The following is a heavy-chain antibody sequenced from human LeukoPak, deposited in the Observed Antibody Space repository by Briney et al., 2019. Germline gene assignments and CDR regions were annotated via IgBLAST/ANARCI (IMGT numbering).Heavy chain of an antibody. CDR1: GYSFTSYW. CDR2: IYPGDSDT. Sequence: GESLKISCKGSGYSFTSYWIGWVRQMPGKGLEGIGIIYPGDSDTRYSPSFQGQVTISADKSISTAYLQWSSLEASDTAMYYCARGSGSYHTAYMNWGQGTLVTVSS. CDR3: ARGSGSYHTAYMN. J-gene: IGHJ4*02. V-gene: IGHV5-51*01. D-gene: IGHD1-26*01.